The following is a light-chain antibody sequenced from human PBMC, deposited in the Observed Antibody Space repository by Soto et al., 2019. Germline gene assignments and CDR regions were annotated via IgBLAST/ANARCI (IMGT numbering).Light chain of an antibody. CDR2: DAS. Sequence: EIVLTQSPCTLSLSPGERATLSCRASQSVSSSYLAWYQQKPGQPPRLLIYDASNRATGIPARFSGSGSGTDFTLIISSLEPEDFAVYYCQQRGNWPSLTFGGGTKVDIK. CDR3: QQRGNWPSLT. J-gene: IGKJ4*01. CDR1: QSVSSSY. V-gene: IGKV3D-20*02.